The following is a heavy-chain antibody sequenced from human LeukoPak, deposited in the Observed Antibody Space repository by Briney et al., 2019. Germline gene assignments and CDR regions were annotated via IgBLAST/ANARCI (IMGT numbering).Heavy chain of an antibody. V-gene: IGHV1-2*02. CDR3: ARGHSTSLRGNWFDP. Sequence: GASVKVSCKASGYTFTGYYIHWVRQAPGQGLEWMGWINPNSGGTNYAQKFQGRVTMTRDTSINTAYMELSRLRSDDTAVYYCARGHSTSLRGNWFDPWGQGTLVTVSS. CDR1: GYTFTGYY. D-gene: IGHD2-2*01. J-gene: IGHJ5*02. CDR2: INPNSGGT.